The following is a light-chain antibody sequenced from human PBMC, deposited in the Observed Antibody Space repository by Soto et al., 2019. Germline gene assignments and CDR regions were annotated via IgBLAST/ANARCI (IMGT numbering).Light chain of an antibody. CDR3: QQRSNGPLT. Sequence: EIVLTQSPATLSLSPGERVTLSCRASQSVSSYLAWYQQKPGQAPRLLIYDASNRATGIPARFSGSGSGTDFTPTISSLETEDFAVYYCQQRSNGPLTFGQGTRLEIK. CDR1: QSVSSY. J-gene: IGKJ5*01. V-gene: IGKV3-11*01. CDR2: DAS.